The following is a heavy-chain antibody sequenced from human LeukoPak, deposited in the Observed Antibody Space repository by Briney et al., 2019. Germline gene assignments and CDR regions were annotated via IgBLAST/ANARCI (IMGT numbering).Heavy chain of an antibody. V-gene: IGHV3-30*18. CDR1: GFTFSSYG. D-gene: IGHD5-12*01. J-gene: IGHJ4*02. CDR3: AKDRRGYSGFFDY. CDR2: ISYDGSNK. Sequence: GRSLRLSCAASGFTFSSYGMHWVRQAPGKGLEWVAVISYDGSNKYYADSVKGRFTISRDNSKNTLYLQMNSLRAEDTAVYYCAKDRRGYSGFFDYWGQGTLVTVSS.